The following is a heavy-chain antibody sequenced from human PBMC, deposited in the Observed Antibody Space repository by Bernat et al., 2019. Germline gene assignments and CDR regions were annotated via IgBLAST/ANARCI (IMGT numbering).Heavy chain of an antibody. V-gene: IGHV3-30*18. J-gene: IGHJ6*02. CDR1: GFTFSSYG. CDR2: ISYDGSNK. CDR3: AKDLKQLYYYYYGMDV. Sequence: QVQLVESGGGVVQPGRSLRLSCAASGFTFSSYGMHWVRQAPGKGLEWVAVISYDGSNKYYADSVKGRFTISRDNSKNTLYLQMNSLRAEDTAVYYCAKDLKQLYYYYYGMDVWGQGTTVTVS. D-gene: IGHD6-6*01.